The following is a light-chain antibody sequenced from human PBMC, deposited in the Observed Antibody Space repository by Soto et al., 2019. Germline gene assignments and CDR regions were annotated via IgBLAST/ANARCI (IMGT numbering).Light chain of an antibody. J-gene: IGLJ2*01. V-gene: IGLV2-8*01. Sequence: QSALTQPPSASGSPGQSVAISCTGTSSDVGGYNYVSWYQQHPDKAPKLMIYEVTKRPSGVPDRFSGSKSGNTASLTVSGLQAEDEAEYYCSSYAGSNNYVVFGGGTKLTVL. CDR2: EVT. CDR1: SSDVGGYNY. CDR3: SSYAGSNNYVV.